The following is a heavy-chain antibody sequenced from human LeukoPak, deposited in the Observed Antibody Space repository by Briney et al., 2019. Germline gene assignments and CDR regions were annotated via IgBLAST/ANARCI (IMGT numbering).Heavy chain of an antibody. Sequence: GASVKVSCKASGYTFTSYYMHWVRQAPGQGLEWMGWINPNSGGTNYAQNFQGRVTMTRDTSFSTAYMEVSRLRSDDTAVYYCARMLNGAYDVWGQGTLVTVSS. CDR2: INPNSGGT. CDR1: GYTFTSYY. CDR3: ARMLNGAYDV. D-gene: IGHD5-12*01. V-gene: IGHV1-2*02. J-gene: IGHJ4*02.